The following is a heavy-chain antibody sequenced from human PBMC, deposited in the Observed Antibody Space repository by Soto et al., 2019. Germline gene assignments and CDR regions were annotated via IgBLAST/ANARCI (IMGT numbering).Heavy chain of an antibody. CDR1: GFTFSDSG. J-gene: IGHJ4*02. V-gene: IGHV3-33*01. CDR2: IWSDGSDK. CDR3: VGSNRNTSSSGWGGGFDY. Sequence: QVQLVESGGGVVQPGGSLRLSCAASGFTFSDSGMHWVRQAPGKGLEWVAVIWSDGSDKSYADSVEGRFTISRDNSNNHLYLQMTRRGVEDTAGYYGVGSNRNTSSSGWGGGFDYWGQGTLVTVSS. D-gene: IGHD6-6*01.